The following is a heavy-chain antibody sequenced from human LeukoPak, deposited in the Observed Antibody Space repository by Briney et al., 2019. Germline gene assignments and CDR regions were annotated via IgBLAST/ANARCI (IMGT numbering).Heavy chain of an antibody. V-gene: IGHV3-23*01. CDR1: GFTFSSYA. J-gene: IGHJ4*02. CDR3: AKNGGSQCYSHLDS. D-gene: IGHD2-15*01. CDR2: TSGSGGSP. Sequence: GGSLRLSCAASGFTFSSYAMSWVRQAPGKGLEWVSGTSGSGGSPYYAGSVKGRSTISRDNSKNTLYLQRNSLRAEDTSVYYCAKNGGSQCYSHLDSWGQGTLVTVSS.